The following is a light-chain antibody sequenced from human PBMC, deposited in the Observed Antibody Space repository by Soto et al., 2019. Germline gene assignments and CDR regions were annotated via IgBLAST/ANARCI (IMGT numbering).Light chain of an antibody. V-gene: IGKV3-20*01. CDR1: QSLTNAY. Sequence: ENVLTQSPGTLSLSPGARATLCCRARQSLTNAYIAWYQQKPGQAPRLLIYDISSRATGIPDRFSGSVSGTDFTLTITRLEPEDFAVFYCQQYGSSEIIFGQGTRLEIK. CDR2: DIS. J-gene: IGKJ5*01. CDR3: QQYGSSEII.